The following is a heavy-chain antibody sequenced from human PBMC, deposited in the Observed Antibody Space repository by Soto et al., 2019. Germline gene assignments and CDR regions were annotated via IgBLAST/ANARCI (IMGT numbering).Heavy chain of an antibody. Sequence: SVKVSCKTSGSTFSTYSIVWVRQAPGEGLEWMGGIIPLFGTANYAQKFQDRVTITADKSTNTAFMELSSLKSEDTAMYYCASSSGKNYGVGTNYYFDYWGQGTLVTVSS. CDR3: ASSSGKNYGVGTNYYFDY. J-gene: IGHJ4*02. CDR2: IIPLFGTA. V-gene: IGHV1-69*06. D-gene: IGHD1-26*01. CDR1: GSTFSTYS.